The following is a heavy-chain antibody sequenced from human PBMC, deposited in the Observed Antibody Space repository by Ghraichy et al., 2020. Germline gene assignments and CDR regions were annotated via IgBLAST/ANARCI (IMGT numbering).Heavy chain of an antibody. CDR1: GWSFSGYY. V-gene: IGHV4-34*01. CDR3: ARGSHYDFWP. D-gene: IGHD3-3*01. J-gene: IGHJ4*02. Sequence: SQTLSLTCAVYGWSFSGYYWTWIRQPPCKGLECIWKINPCGSTNYNPSLKIRVTISVDTSKNQFSLKMSSVTAADTAVYYCARGSHYDFWPGGQGTLVTVSS. CDR2: INPCGST.